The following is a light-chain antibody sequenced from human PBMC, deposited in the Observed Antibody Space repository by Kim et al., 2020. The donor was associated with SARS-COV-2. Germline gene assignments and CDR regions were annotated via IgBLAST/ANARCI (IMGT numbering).Light chain of an antibody. Sequence: VSPGQTARITCSGEALPKQYAYWYQQKPGQAPVMVIYKDTERPSGIPERFSGSSSGTTVTLTINGVQAEDEADYYCQSADSSGAYVFGIGTKVTVL. V-gene: IGLV3-25*03. CDR2: KDT. CDR1: ALPKQY. J-gene: IGLJ1*01. CDR3: QSADSSGAYV.